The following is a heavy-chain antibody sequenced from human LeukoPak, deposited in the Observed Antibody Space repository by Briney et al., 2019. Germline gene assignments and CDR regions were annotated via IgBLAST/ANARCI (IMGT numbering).Heavy chain of an antibody. CDR3: ARDGGRVAGISH. Sequence: ETLSLTCTVSGGSISSNYMSWVRQAPGKGLEWVSVIYSGGSTYYADSVKGRFTISRDNSKNTLYLQMNSLRAEDTAVYYCARDGGRVAGISHWGQGTLVTVSS. J-gene: IGHJ4*02. V-gene: IGHV3-53*05. CDR2: IYSGGST. CDR1: GGSISSNY. D-gene: IGHD6-19*01.